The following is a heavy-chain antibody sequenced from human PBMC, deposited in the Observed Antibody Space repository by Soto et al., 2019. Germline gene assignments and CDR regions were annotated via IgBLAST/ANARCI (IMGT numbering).Heavy chain of an antibody. D-gene: IGHD6-19*01. CDR3: AKDLGSSAWYPFDC. CDR1: GFTFSSYA. CDR2: ISGSGGNT. J-gene: IGHJ4*02. V-gene: IGHV3-23*01. Sequence: EVQLLESGGGLVQPGGSLRLSCAASGFTFSSYAMNWVRQAPGKGLEWVSAISGSGGNTYYADSVKGRFTISRDNSKNTLYLQMNSIRAEDTAVYYCAKDLGSSAWYPFDCWGQGTLVTVSS.